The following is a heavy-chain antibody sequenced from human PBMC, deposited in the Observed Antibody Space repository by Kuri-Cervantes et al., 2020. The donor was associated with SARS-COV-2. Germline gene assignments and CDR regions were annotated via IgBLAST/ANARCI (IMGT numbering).Heavy chain of an antibody. CDR3: ARERGRYDFWSGYQTDY. V-gene: IGHV3-30-3*01. CDR2: ISYDGSNK. J-gene: IGHJ4*02. Sequence: GGSLRLSCAASGFTFSSYAMHWVRQAPGRGLEWVAVISYDGSNKYYADSVKGRFTISRDNSKNTLYLQMNSLRAEDTAVYYCARERGRYDFWSGYQTDYWVQGTLVTVSS. CDR1: GFTFSSYA. D-gene: IGHD3-3*01.